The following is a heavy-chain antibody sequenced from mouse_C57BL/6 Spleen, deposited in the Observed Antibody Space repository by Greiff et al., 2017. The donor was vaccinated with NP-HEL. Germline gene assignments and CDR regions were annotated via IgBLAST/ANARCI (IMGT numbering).Heavy chain of an antibody. Sequence: QVQLQQSGPELVKPGASVKISCKASGYAFSSSWMNWVKQRPGKGLEWIGRIYPGDGDTNYNGKFKGKATLTVDKPSSTAYMQLSSLTSEDSAVYYCAREWTYWGQGTLVTVSA. V-gene: IGHV1-82*01. CDR2: IYPGDGDT. J-gene: IGHJ3*01. CDR1: GYAFSSSW. CDR3: AREWTY. D-gene: IGHD1-3*01.